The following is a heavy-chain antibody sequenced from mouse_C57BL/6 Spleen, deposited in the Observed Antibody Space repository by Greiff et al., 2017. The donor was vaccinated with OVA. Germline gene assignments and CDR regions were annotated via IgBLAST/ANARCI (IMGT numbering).Heavy chain of an antibody. CDR3: ARSPFQYGNLYYAMDY. CDR1: GYAFSSSW. CDR2: IYPGDGDT. J-gene: IGHJ4*01. Sequence: VQLQQSGPELVKPGASVKISCKASGYAFSSSWMNWVKQRPGKGLEWIGRIYPGDGDTNYNGEFKGKATLTADKSSSTAYMQLSSLTSEDSAVYFCARSPFQYGNLYYAMDYWGQGTSVTVSS. D-gene: IGHD2-1*01. V-gene: IGHV1-82*01.